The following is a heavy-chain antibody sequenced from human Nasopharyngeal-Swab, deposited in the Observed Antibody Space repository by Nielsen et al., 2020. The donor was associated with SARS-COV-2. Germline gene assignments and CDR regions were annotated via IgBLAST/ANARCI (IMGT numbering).Heavy chain of an antibody. CDR2: IYHSGST. D-gene: IGHD5-18*01. Sequence: SEPLSPPCAVSDGSLSSSNRLLWVRQPPGKGLEWIGEIYHSGSTNYNPSLKSRVTISVDKSKNQFSLKLSSVTAADTAVYYCARGADTAMGDYWGQGTLVNDSS. CDR3: ARGADTAMGDY. CDR1: DGSLSSSNR. J-gene: IGHJ4*02. V-gene: IGHV4-4*02.